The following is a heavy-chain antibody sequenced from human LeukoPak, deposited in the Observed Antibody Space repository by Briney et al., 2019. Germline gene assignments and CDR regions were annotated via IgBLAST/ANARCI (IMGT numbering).Heavy chain of an antibody. J-gene: IGHJ6*02. CDR1: GYTFTSYG. V-gene: IGHV1-2*02. CDR2: INPNSGGT. D-gene: IGHD3-10*01. Sequence: ASVKVSCKASGYTFTSYGISWVRQAPGQGLEWMGWINPNSGGTNYAQKFQGRVTMTRDTSISTAYMELSRLRSDDTAVYYCARVCLPGDYYYGMDVWGQGTTVTVSS. CDR3: ARVCLPGDYYYGMDV.